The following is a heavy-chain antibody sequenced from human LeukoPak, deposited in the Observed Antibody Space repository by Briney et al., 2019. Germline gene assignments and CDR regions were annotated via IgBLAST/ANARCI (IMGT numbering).Heavy chain of an antibody. D-gene: IGHD6-19*01. CDR3: AKEAVAGERNHYYYYMDV. J-gene: IGHJ6*03. V-gene: IGHV3-9*01. CDR1: GFTFDDYA. Sequence: PGGSLRLSCAASGFTFDDYAMHWVRQAPGKGLERVSGISWNSGSIGYADSVKGRFTISRDNAKNSLYLQMNSLRAEDTAVYYCAKEAVAGERNHYYYYMDVWGKGTTVTISS. CDR2: ISWNSGSI.